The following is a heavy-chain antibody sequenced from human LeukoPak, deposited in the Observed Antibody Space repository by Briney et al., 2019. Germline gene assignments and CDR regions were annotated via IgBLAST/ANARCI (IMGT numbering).Heavy chain of an antibody. CDR3: VVVVEPPDSDGFDV. CDR1: GFTFSSYW. V-gene: IGHV3-74*01. CDR2: INSDGSST. J-gene: IGHJ3*01. D-gene: IGHD1-14*01. Sequence: QTGGSLRLSCAASGFTFSSYWMHWVRQAPGKGLVWVSRINSDGSSTSYADSVKGRFTISRDNAKNTLYLQMNSLTIEDTAVYYCVVVVEPPDSDGFDVWGQGTMITVSS.